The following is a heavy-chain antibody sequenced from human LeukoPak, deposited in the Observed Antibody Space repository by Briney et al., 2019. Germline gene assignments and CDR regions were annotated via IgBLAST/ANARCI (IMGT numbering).Heavy chain of an antibody. CDR2: ISYDGSNK. Sequence: RPGGSLRLSCAASGFTFSSYAMHWVRQAPGKGLEWVAVISYDGSNKYYADSVKGRFTISRDNSKNTLYLQMNSLRAEDTAVYYCARDKTGYGSSWTFDYWGQGTLVTVSS. CDR1: GFTFSSYA. CDR3: ARDKTGYGSSWTFDY. V-gene: IGHV3-30*04. J-gene: IGHJ4*02. D-gene: IGHD6-13*01.